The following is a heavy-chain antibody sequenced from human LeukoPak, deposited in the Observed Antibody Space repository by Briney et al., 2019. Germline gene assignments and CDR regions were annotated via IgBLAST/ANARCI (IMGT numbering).Heavy chain of an antibody. Sequence: GPLRLSCAASGFTFNIYAMSWVRLAPGKGLQWVASMCGSAGCTYYADSVKGRFTISRDNSKNTLYLQMNSLRAGDTAIYYCARDRPNYHESNGHYYQRDGDHWGQGTLVTVSS. CDR1: GFTFNIYA. V-gene: IGHV3-23*01. J-gene: IGHJ5*02. CDR2: MCGSAGCT. CDR3: ARDRPNYHESNGHYYQRDGDH. D-gene: IGHD3-22*01.